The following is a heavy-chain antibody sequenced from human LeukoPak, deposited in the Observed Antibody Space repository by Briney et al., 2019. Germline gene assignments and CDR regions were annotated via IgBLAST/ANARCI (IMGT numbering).Heavy chain of an antibody. D-gene: IGHD2-2*01. V-gene: IGHV4-61*02. CDR2: IYTSGST. CDR3: AREGDVRVAYQLLGAFDI. Sequence: SETLSLTCTVSGGSISSGSYYWSWIRQPAGKGLEWIGRIYTSGSTNYNPSLKSRVTISVDTSKNQFSLKLSSVTAADTAVYYCAREGDVRVAYQLLGAFDIWGQGTMVTVSS. J-gene: IGHJ3*02. CDR1: GGSISSGSYY.